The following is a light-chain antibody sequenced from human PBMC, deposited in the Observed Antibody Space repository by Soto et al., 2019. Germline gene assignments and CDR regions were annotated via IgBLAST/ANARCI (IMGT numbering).Light chain of an antibody. V-gene: IGKV1-12*01. Sequence: IQMTQSPSSVSASVGDRVTITCRASQGISRWLAWYQQKPGKAPKLLIYTASRLQSGVPSTFKSSGSGTDFTLPITSPQPDDFATQHCQQTSSLPIIFGHGTKVHIK. CDR2: TAS. CDR3: QQTSSLPII. CDR1: QGISRW. J-gene: IGKJ3*01.